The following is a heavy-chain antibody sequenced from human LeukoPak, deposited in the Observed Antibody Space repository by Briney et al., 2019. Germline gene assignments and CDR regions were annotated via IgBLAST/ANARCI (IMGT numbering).Heavy chain of an antibody. V-gene: IGHV4-34*01. CDR3: ARGARTPSGYGSRTAGRANWFDP. Sequence: SETLSLTCAVYGGSFSGYYWSWIRQPPGKGLEWMGEINHSGSTNYNPSLKSRVTISVDTSKNQFSLQLSSVTAADTAVYYCARGARTPSGYGSRTAGRANWFDPWGQGTLVTVSS. CDR2: INHSGST. CDR1: GGSFSGYY. D-gene: IGHD5-12*01. J-gene: IGHJ5*02.